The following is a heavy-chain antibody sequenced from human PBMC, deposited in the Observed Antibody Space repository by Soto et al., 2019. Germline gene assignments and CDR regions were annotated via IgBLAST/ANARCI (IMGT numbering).Heavy chain of an antibody. CDR2: ISSNGGST. Sequence: PGGYLRLSCSASGVTFSSYAMHWVPQAPGKGLEYVSAISSNGGSTYYADSVKGRFTISRDNSKNTLYLQMSSLRAEDTAVYYCVKGGVGFLEWLDDYGMDVWGQGTTVTVSS. CDR3: VKGGVGFLEWLDDYGMDV. J-gene: IGHJ6*02. CDR1: GVTFSSYA. D-gene: IGHD3-3*02. V-gene: IGHV3-64D*08.